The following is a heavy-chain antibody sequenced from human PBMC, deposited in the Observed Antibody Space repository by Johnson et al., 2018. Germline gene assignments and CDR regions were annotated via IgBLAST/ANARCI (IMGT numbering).Heavy chain of an antibody. CDR2: IYSGGRT. Sequence: VQLVQSGGGLVQXGGSLRLSCAASGFTVSNNYINWVRQAPGKGLEWVSVIYSGGRTFYADSVKGRFPISRDNSKNTLYLQMNSRRAEDTAVVYCAREQMSYYDSSGDACDMWGQGTMVTVSS. J-gene: IGHJ3*02. V-gene: IGHV3-66*02. CDR3: AREQMSYYDSSGDACDM. D-gene: IGHD3-22*01. CDR1: GFTVSNNY.